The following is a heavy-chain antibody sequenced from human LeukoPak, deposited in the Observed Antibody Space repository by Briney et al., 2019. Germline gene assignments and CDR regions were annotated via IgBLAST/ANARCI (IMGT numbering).Heavy chain of an antibody. J-gene: IGHJ4*02. Sequence: SGGSLRLSCLTSGFTFSTNAMSWVRQAPGKGLEWVSTIGFGDDSAYYADSVKGRFTISRDNSENIVYLQMNNLRAEDTAVYYCAARPGFTFGGVIAIDYWGQGTLVTVSS. D-gene: IGHD3-16*02. V-gene: IGHV3-23*01. CDR2: IGFGDDSA. CDR3: AARPGFTFGGVIAIDY. CDR1: GFTFSTNA.